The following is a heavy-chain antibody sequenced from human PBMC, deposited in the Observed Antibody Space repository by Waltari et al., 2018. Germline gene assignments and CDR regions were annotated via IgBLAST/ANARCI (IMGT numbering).Heavy chain of an antibody. D-gene: IGHD3-22*01. CDR3: AVIRRNYYDSSGYLYLYYFDY. J-gene: IGHJ4*02. Sequence: QVQLVQSGAEVKKPGSSVKVSCKASGGTFSSYAISWVRQAPGQGLEWMGGLIPSFGTANYAQKFQGRVTITTDESTSTAYMELSSLRSEDTAVYYCAVIRRNYYDSSGYLYLYYFDYWGQGTLVTVSS. CDR2: LIPSFGTA. V-gene: IGHV1-69*05. CDR1: GGTFSSYA.